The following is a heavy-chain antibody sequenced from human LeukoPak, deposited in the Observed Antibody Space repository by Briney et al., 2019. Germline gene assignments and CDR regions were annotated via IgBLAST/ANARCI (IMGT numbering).Heavy chain of an antibody. CDR2: ISTSGGNT. Sequence: ETLSLTCTVSGGSISSGGYYWSWVRQAPGKGLEWVSAISTSGGNTYYADSVKGRFTISRDNSKNTVYLQMNSLRAEDTAIYYCAKPGSGYYTAYYWGQGTLVTVSS. CDR1: GGSISSGGYY. V-gene: IGHV3-23*01. J-gene: IGHJ4*02. D-gene: IGHD3-3*01. CDR3: AKPGSGYYTAYY.